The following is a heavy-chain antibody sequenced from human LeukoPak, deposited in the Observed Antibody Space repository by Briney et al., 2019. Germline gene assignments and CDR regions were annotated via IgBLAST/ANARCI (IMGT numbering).Heavy chain of an antibody. J-gene: IGHJ4*02. CDR3: ARRVVVPAAPYYFDY. Sequence: GGSLILSCAASGFIFSSYWMHWVRQAPGKGLVWVSRINSDGSSTSYADSVKGRFTISRDNAKNTLYLQMNSLRAEDTAVYYCARRVVVPAAPYYFDYWGQGTLVTVSS. V-gene: IGHV3-74*01. CDR2: INSDGSST. D-gene: IGHD2-2*01. CDR1: GFIFSSYW.